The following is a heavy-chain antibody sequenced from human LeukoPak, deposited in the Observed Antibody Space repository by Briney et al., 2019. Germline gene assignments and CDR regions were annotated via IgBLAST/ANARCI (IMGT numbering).Heavy chain of an antibody. CDR2: MNPNSGNT. J-gene: IGHJ4*02. CDR3: ASSSLYSYGSMVDY. D-gene: IGHD5-18*01. CDR1: GYTFTSYD. V-gene: IGHV1-8*01. Sequence: GASVKVSCKXSGYTFTSYDINWVRQATGQGLEWMGWMNPNSGNTGYSQKFQGRVTMTRNTSISTAYMELSSLRSEDTAVYYCASSSLYSYGSMVDYWGQGTLVTVSS.